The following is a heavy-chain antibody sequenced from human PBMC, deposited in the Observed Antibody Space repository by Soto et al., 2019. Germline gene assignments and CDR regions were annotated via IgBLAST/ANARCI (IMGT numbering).Heavy chain of an antibody. J-gene: IGHJ4*02. CDR2: IYWDDDK. Sequence: QITLKESGPPLVKPTQTLTLTCTFSWFSLRNSGGGVGWIRQPPGKALEWLARIYWDDDKRYSPSLKSRLTITKDTSKHQVVLTLTNMDPVDTATYYCAHLTTGGFYFDYWGQGTLVTVSS. D-gene: IGHD4-17*01. V-gene: IGHV2-5*02. CDR3: AHLTTGGFYFDY. CDR1: WFSLRNSGGG.